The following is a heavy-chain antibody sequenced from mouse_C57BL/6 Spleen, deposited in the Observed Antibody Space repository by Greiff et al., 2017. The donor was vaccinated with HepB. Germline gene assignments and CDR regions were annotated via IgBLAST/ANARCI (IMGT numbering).Heavy chain of an antibody. CDR2: ISSGGSYT. J-gene: IGHJ3*01. D-gene: IGHD1-1*01. CDR1: GFTFSSYG. Sequence: EVQLVESGGDLVKPGGSLKLSCAASGFTFSSYGMSWVRQTPDKRLEWVATISSGGSYTYYPDSVKGRFTISRDNAKNTLYLQMSSLKSEDTAMYYCARHNLYYGSSYGCAYWGQGTLVTVSA. V-gene: IGHV5-6*01. CDR3: ARHNLYYGSSYGCAY.